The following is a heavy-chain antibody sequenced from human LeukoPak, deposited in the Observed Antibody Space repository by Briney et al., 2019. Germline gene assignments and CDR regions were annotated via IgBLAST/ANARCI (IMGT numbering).Heavy chain of an antibody. CDR2: IFGSGGSA. V-gene: IGHV3-23*01. CDR3: GKTTVGYSSGRYPGWPVDY. D-gene: IGHD2-15*01. Sequence: QPGGSLRLSCVASGFTFNSYAMYWGRQAPGKGLEWISGIFGSGGSAHYADSVKGRFTISRDNSKNTVYLQLDSLRVEDTAVYYCGKTTVGYSSGRYPGWPVDYWGQGALVTVSP. J-gene: IGHJ4*02. CDR1: GFTFNSYA.